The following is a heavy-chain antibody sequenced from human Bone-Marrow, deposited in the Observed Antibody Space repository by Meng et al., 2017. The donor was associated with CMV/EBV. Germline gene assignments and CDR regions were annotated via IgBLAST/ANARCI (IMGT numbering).Heavy chain of an antibody. CDR1: GGPMSRYY. CDR2: VPYSGII. Sequence: LESLCLTYTFSGGPMSRYYWSWIRQAPGKGLEWIGYVPYSGIISYNPALKSRVSISVDMSKNQFSLKLSSVTAADTAVYYCARENQQWVFGENYYYGMEVWGQGTTVTVSS. J-gene: IGHJ6*02. D-gene: IGHD3-3*01. V-gene: IGHV4-59*01. CDR3: ARENQQWVFGENYYYGMEV.